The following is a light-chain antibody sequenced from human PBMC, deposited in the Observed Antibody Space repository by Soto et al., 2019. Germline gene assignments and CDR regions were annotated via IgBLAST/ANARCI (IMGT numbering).Light chain of an antibody. J-gene: IGKJ1*01. CDR2: ATS. CDR1: RIIGHNY. Sequence: DNVLTQSPDTLSVSPGDRATLSCRASRIIGHNYLAWYQQKPGQAPRLLIYATSTRATGIPDRFSGSGSVTDFTLTISRLEPDDFEVYYCQQFGISPWTFGKGTKVNI. V-gene: IGKV3-20*01. CDR3: QQFGISPWT.